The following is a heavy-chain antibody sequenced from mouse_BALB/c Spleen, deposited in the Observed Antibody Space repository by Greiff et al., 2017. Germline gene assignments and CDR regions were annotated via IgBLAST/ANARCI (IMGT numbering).Heavy chain of an antibody. V-gene: IGHV5-17*02. J-gene: IGHJ3*01. Sequence: EVKVVESGGGLVQPGGSRKLSCAASGFTFSSFGMHWVRQAPEKGLEWVAYISSGSSTIYYADTVKGRFTISRDNPKNTLFLQMTSLRSEDTAMYYCARSRSPLLPSYWGQGTLVTVSA. CDR2: ISSGSSTI. CDR3: ARSRSPLLPSY. CDR1: GFTFSSFG. D-gene: IGHD1-1*01.